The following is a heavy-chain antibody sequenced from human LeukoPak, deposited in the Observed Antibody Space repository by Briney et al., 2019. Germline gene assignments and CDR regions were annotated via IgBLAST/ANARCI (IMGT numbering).Heavy chain of an antibody. V-gene: IGHV3-48*03. CDR2: ISGSGNTI. CDR1: GLTFSSHG. CDR3: ARESPGGY. J-gene: IGHJ4*02. D-gene: IGHD3-10*01. Sequence: PGGSLRLSCAASGLTFSSHGMSWVGQAPGKGLEWVSSISGSGNTIYYADSVKGRFTISRDNAKDSLYLQMNSVRVEDTAAYYCARESPGGYWGQGTLVTVSS.